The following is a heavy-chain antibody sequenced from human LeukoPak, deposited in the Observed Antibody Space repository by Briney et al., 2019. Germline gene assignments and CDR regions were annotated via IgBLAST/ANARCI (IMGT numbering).Heavy chain of an antibody. CDR2: ISHTGST. J-gene: IGHJ4*02. CDR1: GGSFSGNY. V-gene: IGHV4-34*01. Sequence: PSETLSLICAVYGGSFSGNYWSWIRQSPAKGLEWIGEISHTGSTNYNPSLKSRVIMSVDTSKSQFSLNLRSVTAADTAVYYCAKTIINGQHLNWGQGRLVTVSS. D-gene: IGHD1/OR15-1a*01. CDR3: AKTIINGQHLN.